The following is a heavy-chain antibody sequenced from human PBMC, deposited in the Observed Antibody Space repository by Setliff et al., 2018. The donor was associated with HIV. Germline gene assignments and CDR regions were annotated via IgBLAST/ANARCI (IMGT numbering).Heavy chain of an antibody. V-gene: IGHV4-59*01. CDR3: ARNPCSGGSCPDAFDI. Sequence: SETLSLTCTVSGGSISSYYWSWIRQPPGKGLEWIGYIYYSGSTNYNPSLKSRVTISVDTSKNQFSLKLSSVTAPDAAVYYCARNPCSGGSCPDAFDIWGQGTMVTVSS. CDR1: GGSISSYY. J-gene: IGHJ3*02. CDR2: IYYSGST. D-gene: IGHD2-15*01.